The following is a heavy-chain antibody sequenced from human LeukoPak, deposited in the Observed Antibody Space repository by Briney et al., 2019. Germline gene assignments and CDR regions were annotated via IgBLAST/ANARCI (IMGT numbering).Heavy chain of an antibody. CDR2: INWNGGST. CDR1: GFTFDDYG. Sequence: GGSLRLSCAASGFTFDDYGMSWVRQAPGKGLEWVSGINWNGGSTGYADSVKGRFTISRDNAKNTLYLQMNSLRAEDTAVYYCGRGFSIVPAGIPDYWGLGTLVTVSS. D-gene: IGHD2-2*02. CDR3: GRGFSIVPAGIPDY. V-gene: IGHV3-20*04. J-gene: IGHJ4*02.